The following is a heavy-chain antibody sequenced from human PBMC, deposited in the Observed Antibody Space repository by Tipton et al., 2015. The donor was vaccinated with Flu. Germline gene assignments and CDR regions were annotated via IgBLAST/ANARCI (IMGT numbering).Heavy chain of an antibody. CDR1: GFRFSGYY. CDR3: ARGGWASNSNNLLDY. Sequence: SLRLSCAASGFRFSGYYMSWIRQAPGKGLEWVSYISSGGSSMYYAESVKGRFTISRDNAKNSLYLQINSLRAEDTASYYCARGGWASNSNNLLDYWGQGTLVTVSS. D-gene: IGHD1/OR15-1a*01. J-gene: IGHJ4*02. CDR2: ISSGGSSM. V-gene: IGHV3-11*01.